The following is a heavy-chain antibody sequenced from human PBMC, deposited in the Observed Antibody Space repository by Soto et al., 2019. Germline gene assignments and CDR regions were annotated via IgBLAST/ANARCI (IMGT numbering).Heavy chain of an antibody. V-gene: IGHV4-38-2*02. J-gene: IGHJ5*02. CDR1: GYSISSGYY. CDR2: IYHSGST. D-gene: IGHD3-10*01. CDR3: ARVVRVYGSGSYYNWFDP. Sequence: SETLSLTCTVSGYSISSGYYWGWIRQPPGKGLEWIGSIYHSGSTYYNPSLKSRVTISVDTSKNQFSLKLNSVTAADTAVYYCARVVRVYGSGSYYNWFDPWGQGTLVTVSS.